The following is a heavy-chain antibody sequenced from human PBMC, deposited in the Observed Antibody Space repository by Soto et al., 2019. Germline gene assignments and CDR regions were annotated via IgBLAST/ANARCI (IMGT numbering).Heavy chain of an antibody. CDR2: ISAYNGNT. CDR3: AGVGPSIQPSMSFDP. V-gene: IGHV1-18*01. D-gene: IGHD5-18*01. J-gene: IGHJ5*02. Sequence: QVQLVQSGAEVKKPGASVKVSCKASGYTFTSYGISWVRQAPGQGLEWMGWISAYNGNTNYAQKLQGRVTMTTGTSTSKVYMEQRSLRADDTAVYYCAGVGPSIQPSMSFDPWGQGTLVTVSS. CDR1: GYTFTSYG.